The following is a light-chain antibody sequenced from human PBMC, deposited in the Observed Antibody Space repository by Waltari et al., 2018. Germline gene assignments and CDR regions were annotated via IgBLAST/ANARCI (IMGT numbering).Light chain of an antibody. Sequence: QSALTQPPSASGSPGQTVTISCAGTSSDVGSSDYFSWYQKHPGQAPKLFIYHVTTRPSGVPDRLAGSKSGNMASLTVSGLQAEDEADYYCSSNAGINNFVFGGGTKLTVL. CDR1: SSDVGSSDY. V-gene: IGLV2-8*01. CDR3: SSNAGINNFV. J-gene: IGLJ2*01. CDR2: HVT.